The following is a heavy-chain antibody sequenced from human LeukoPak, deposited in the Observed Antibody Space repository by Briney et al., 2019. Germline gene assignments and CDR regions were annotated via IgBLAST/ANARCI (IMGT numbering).Heavy chain of an antibody. D-gene: IGHD6-13*01. CDR1: GGSINSYY. CDR3: ARELGIAAPNPKNWFDP. J-gene: IGHJ5*02. CDR2: IYYSGST. V-gene: IGHV4-59*01. Sequence: SETLSLTCTVSGGSINSYYWSWIRQPPGKELERIGYIYYSGSTNYNPSLKSRVTISVDTSKNQFSLKLSTVTAADTAVYYCARELGIAAPNPKNWFDPWGQGTLVTVSS.